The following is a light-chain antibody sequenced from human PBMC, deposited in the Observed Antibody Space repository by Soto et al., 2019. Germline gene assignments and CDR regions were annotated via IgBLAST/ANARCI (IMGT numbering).Light chain of an antibody. CDR3: SSYTSSSVV. V-gene: IGLV2-14*01. Sequence: QSALTQPASVSGSPGQSITISCNGTSSDVGGYNYVSWYQQHPGKAPKLMIYEVSNRPSGVSNRFSGSKSGNTASLTISGLQAEDEADYYCSSYTSSSVVFGGGTKLTVL. CDR2: EVS. J-gene: IGLJ2*01. CDR1: SSDVGGYNY.